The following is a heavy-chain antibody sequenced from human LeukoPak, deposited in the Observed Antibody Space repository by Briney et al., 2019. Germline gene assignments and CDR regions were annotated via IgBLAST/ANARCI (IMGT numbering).Heavy chain of an antibody. J-gene: IGHJ6*03. D-gene: IGHD2-15*01. CDR1: GYTFTSYG. V-gene: IGHV1-2*02. Sequence: GASVKVSCKASGYTFTSYGISWVRQAPGQGLEWMGWINPNSGGTNYAQKFQGRVTMTRDTSISTAYMELSRLRSDDTAVYYCARGARILDYKDVWGKGTTVTVSS. CDR3: ARGARILDYKDV. CDR2: INPNSGGT.